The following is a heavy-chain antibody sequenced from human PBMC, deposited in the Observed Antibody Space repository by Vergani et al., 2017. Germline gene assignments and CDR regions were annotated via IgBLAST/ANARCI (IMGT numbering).Heavy chain of an antibody. V-gene: IGHV5-51*01. J-gene: IGHJ3*02. D-gene: IGHD5-12*01. CDR3: ARPLGGYDKSDAFDI. Sequence: EVQLVQSGAEVKKPGESLKISCKCSGYSFTSYWIGWVRQMPGKGLEWMGIIYPGDSDTRYSPSFQGQGTISADKSISTAYLQWSSLEASDTAMYYCARPLGGYDKSDAFDIWGQGTMVTVSS. CDR2: IYPGDSDT. CDR1: GYSFTSYW.